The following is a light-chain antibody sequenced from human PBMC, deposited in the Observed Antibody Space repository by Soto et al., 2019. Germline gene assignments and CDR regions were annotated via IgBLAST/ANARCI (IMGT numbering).Light chain of an antibody. CDR1: QGINTF. CDR2: AAS. V-gene: IGKV1-9*01. Sequence: DIQMTQSPSSLSASVVDRVTITCLASQGINTFLAWYQQKPGKAPKLLIYAASTLQSGVPSRFSGSGSGTDFTLTISCLQSEDFATYYCQQYYSYPPITFGQGTRLEIK. CDR3: QQYYSYPPIT. J-gene: IGKJ5*01.